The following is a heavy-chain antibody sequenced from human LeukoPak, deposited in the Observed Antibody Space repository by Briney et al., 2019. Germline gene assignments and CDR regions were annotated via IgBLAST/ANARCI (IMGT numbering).Heavy chain of an antibody. V-gene: IGHV3-30*04. CDR3: ARDPGEMATKAYYYYMDV. J-gene: IGHJ6*03. Sequence: GRSLRLSCAASGFTFSSYAMHGVRQAPGKGLEWVAVISYDGSNKYYADSVKGRFTISRDNSKNTLYLQMNSLRAEDTAVYYCARDPGEMATKAYYYYMDVWGKGTTVTVSS. CDR2: ISYDGSNK. D-gene: IGHD5-24*01. CDR1: GFTFSSYA.